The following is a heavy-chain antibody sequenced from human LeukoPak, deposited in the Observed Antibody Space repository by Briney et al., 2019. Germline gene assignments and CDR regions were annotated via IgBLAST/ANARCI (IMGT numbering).Heavy chain of an antibody. V-gene: IGHV1-2*06. CDR1: GYTFTGYY. D-gene: IGHD6-19*01. CDR3: ARDLPSPTISVADDY. J-gene: IGHJ4*02. Sequence: GASVKVSCRASGYTFTGYYMFWLRQAPGQGLELMGRINPNSGGTNYAQKFQGRVTMTRHTSITTAYMELSSLRSDDTAVYYCARDLPSPTISVADDYWGQGTLVTVSS. CDR2: INPNSGGT.